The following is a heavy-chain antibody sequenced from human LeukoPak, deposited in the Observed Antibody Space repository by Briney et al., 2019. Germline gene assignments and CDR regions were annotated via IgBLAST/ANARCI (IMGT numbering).Heavy chain of an antibody. D-gene: IGHD3-3*01. CDR1: GYTFTGYY. J-gene: IGHJ3*02. CDR3: ARVDGGITIFGVVSHDAFDI. V-gene: IGHV1-2*02. CDR2: INPNSGGT. Sequence: ASVKVSCKASGYTFTGYYMHWVRQAPGQGLEWMGWINPNSGGTNYAQKFQGRVTVTRDTSISTAYMELSRLRSDDTAVYYCARVDGGITIFGVVSHDAFDIWGQGTMVTVSS.